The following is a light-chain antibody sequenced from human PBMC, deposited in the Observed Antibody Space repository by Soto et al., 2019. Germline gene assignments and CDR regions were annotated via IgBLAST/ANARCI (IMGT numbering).Light chain of an antibody. Sequence: EIVLTQSPATLSLSPGERATLSCGASQSVTNSLAWYQQKPGQAPRLLVYDASNRATGIPTRFSGSGSGTDFTLTISSLEPEDSAVYYCQHRNDWPLTFGGGTKVDIK. CDR1: QSVTNS. J-gene: IGKJ4*01. CDR2: DAS. V-gene: IGKV3-11*01. CDR3: QHRNDWPLT.